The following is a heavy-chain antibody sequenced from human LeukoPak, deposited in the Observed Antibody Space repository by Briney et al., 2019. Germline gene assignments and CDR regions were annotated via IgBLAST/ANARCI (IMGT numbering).Heavy chain of an antibody. CDR3: ASPSTVGWFGNFDY. D-gene: IGHD3-10*01. CDR1: GYTFTGYY. V-gene: IGHV1-2*02. Sequence: GASVKVSCKASGYTFTGYYMHWVRQAPGQGLEWMGWINPNSGGTNYAQKFQGRVTMTRDTSISTAYMELSRLRSDDTAAYYCASPSTVGWFGNFDYWGQGTLVTVSS. CDR2: INPNSGGT. J-gene: IGHJ4*02.